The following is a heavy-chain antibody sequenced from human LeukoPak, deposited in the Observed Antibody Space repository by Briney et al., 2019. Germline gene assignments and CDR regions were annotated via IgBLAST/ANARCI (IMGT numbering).Heavy chain of an antibody. CDR2: IYSTGTT. CDR3: ARKGRTSLADFDY. Sequence: GGSLRLSCVASGYTVSSNYMSWVRQAPGKGLEWVSVIYSTGTTYCADSVKGRFTTSRDNSKNTLYLELNSLRPEDTALYYCARKGRTSLADFDYWGQGTLVTVSS. V-gene: IGHV3-66*02. D-gene: IGHD2-15*01. CDR1: GYTVSSNY. J-gene: IGHJ4*02.